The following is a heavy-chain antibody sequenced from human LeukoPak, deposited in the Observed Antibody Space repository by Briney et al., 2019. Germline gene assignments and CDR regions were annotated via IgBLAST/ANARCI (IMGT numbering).Heavy chain of an antibody. CDR3: ARDRQGYCSGGSCYSRWFDP. CDR1: GGSISSSSYY. D-gene: IGHD2-15*01. Sequence: PSETLSLTCTVSGGSISSSSYYWGWIRQPPGKGLEWIGSIYYSGSTYYNPSLKSRVTISVDTSKNQFSLKLSSVTAADTAVYYCARDRQGYCSGGSCYSRWFDPWGQGTLVTVSS. J-gene: IGHJ5*02. V-gene: IGHV4-39*07. CDR2: IYYSGST.